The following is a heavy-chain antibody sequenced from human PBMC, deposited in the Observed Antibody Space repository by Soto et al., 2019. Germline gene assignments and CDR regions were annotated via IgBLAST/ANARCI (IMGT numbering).Heavy chain of an antibody. D-gene: IGHD5-18*01. V-gene: IGHV3-9*01. J-gene: IGHJ4*02. Sequence: GGSLRLSCAASGFTFDDYAMHWVRQAPGKGLEWVSGISWNSGSIGYADSVKGRFTISRDNAKNSLYLQMNSLRAEDTALYYCAKGQYVDTAMVPRFDYWGQGTLVTVSS. CDR2: ISWNSGSI. CDR3: AKGQYVDTAMVPRFDY. CDR1: GFTFDDYA.